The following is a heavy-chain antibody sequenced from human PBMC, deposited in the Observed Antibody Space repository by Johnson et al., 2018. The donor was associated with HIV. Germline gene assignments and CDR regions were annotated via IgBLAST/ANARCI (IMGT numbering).Heavy chain of an antibody. CDR3: ARDGGSTRGDAFDI. Sequence: QMLLVESGGGVVQPGRSLRLSCAASGFTFSSYAMHWVRQAPGKGLEWVAVISYDGSNKYYADSVKGRFTISRDNSTNTLYLQMNSLRAEDTAVYYCARDGGSTRGDAFDIWGQGTMVTVSS. J-gene: IGHJ3*02. CDR2: ISYDGSNK. CDR1: GFTFSSYA. V-gene: IGHV3-30*04. D-gene: IGHD1-26*01.